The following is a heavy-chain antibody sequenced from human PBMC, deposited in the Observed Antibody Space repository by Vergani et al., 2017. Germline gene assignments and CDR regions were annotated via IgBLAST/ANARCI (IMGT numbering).Heavy chain of an antibody. J-gene: IGHJ6*02. CDR2: ISSSSSYT. CDR1: GFTFSDYY. Sequence: QVQLVESGGGLVKPGGSLRLSCAASGFTFSDYYMSWIRQAPGKGLEWVSYISSSSSYTNYADSVKGRFTISRDNAKNSLYLQMNSLRAEDTAVYYCARDLERGYSGYDYVYYYYYGMDVWGQGTTVTVSS. D-gene: IGHD5-12*01. V-gene: IGHV3-11*05. CDR3: ARDLERGYSGYDYVYYYYYGMDV.